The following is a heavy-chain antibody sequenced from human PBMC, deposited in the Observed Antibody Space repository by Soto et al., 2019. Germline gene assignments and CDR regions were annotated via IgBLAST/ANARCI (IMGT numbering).Heavy chain of an antibody. CDR2: IYYSGTA. J-gene: IGHJ5*02. CDR1: DSPISSGAHY. V-gene: IGHV4-31*03. Sequence: TLSLTCTVVDSPISSGAHYWSWVRQGPGKGLEWIGNIYYSGTAYYNPSLKSRLTMSIDTSKRSFSLKLTSVTAADTAVYYCARVLCSSTACYFLYWFGPRGQGTLVPASS. D-gene: IGHD2-2*01. CDR3: ARVLCSSTACYFLYWFGP.